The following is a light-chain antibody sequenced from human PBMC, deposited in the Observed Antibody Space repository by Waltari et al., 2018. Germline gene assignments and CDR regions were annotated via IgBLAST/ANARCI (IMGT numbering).Light chain of an antibody. J-gene: IGKJ2*01. V-gene: IGKV4-1*01. CDR3: QQYYSTPNT. Sequence: DIVMTQSPDSLAVSLGERATINGKSSQRVFHTNNKNYLAWYQQKPGQPPKLLIYWASTRESGVPDRFSGSGSGTDFTLAISSLQAEDVAVYYCQQYYSTPNTFGQGTKVEIK. CDR2: WAS. CDR1: QRVFHTNNKNY.